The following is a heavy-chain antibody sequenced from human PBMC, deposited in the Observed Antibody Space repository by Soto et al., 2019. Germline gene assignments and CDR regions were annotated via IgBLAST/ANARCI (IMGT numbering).Heavy chain of an antibody. CDR3: ARRDDVLIGYLPY. D-gene: IGHD3-9*01. Sequence: GASVKVSCKASGYTFTRYFIHWVRQAPGQRLEWMGWINGGDGNTKYSQKFQGRVTFTRDASASTGYMELSSLRSEDTAVYYCARRDDVLIGYLPYWGLGTLVTVSS. J-gene: IGHJ4*02. CDR1: GYTFTRYF. CDR2: INGGDGNT. V-gene: IGHV1-3*01.